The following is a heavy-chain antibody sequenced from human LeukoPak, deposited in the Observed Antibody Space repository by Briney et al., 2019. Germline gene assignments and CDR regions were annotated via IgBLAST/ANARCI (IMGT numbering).Heavy chain of an antibody. D-gene: IGHD3-22*01. Sequence: GASVKVSCKASGFTFSDYYIHWVRQAPGQGLEWMGWITPNGGTNYAQKFQGWVTMTRDASTSTVYMELSSLRSEDTAVYYCARDPKPTYYYDSSSYTLHAFDIWGQGTMVTVSS. CDR2: ITPNGGT. CDR3: ARDPKPTYYYDSSSYTLHAFDI. J-gene: IGHJ3*02. CDR1: GFTFSDYY. V-gene: IGHV1-2*04.